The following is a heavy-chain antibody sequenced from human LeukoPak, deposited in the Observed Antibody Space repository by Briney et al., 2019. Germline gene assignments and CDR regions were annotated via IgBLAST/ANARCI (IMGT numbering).Heavy chain of an antibody. J-gene: IGHJ4*02. V-gene: IGHV3-43*02. Sequence: PGGSLRLSCAASGFTFDDYAMHWVRQAPGKGLEWVSLISGDGGSTYYADSVKGRFTISRDNSKNSLYLQMNSLRTEDTALYYCAKDRSVYYYDGSGWPVDYWGQGTLVTVSS. CDR3: AKDRSVYYYDGSGWPVDY. CDR2: ISGDGGST. CDR1: GFTFDDYA. D-gene: IGHD3-22*01.